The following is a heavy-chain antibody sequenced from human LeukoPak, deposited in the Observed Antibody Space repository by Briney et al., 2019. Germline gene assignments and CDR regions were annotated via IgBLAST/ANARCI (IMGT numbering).Heavy chain of an antibody. J-gene: IGHJ4*02. D-gene: IGHD3-22*01. Sequence: SVKVSCKASGGTFSSYAISWVRQAPGQGLEWMGRIIPILGIANYAQKFQGRVTITADKSTSTANMELSSLRSEDTAVYYCARLDDSSGYYDYWGQGTLVTVSS. CDR3: ARLDDSSGYYDY. V-gene: IGHV1-69*04. CDR1: GGTFSSYA. CDR2: IIPILGIA.